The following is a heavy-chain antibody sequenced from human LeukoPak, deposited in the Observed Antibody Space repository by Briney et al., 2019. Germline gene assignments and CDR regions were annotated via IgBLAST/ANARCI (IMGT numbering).Heavy chain of an antibody. D-gene: IGHD3-10*01. Sequence: GGSLRLSCAASGFTFSSYWMSWVRQAPGKGLEWVANIKQDGSEKYYVDSVKGRFTISRDNAKNSLYLQMNSLRTEDTAVYYCAKGGGSGYGSGSLSNWGQGTLVTVSS. CDR1: GFTFSSYW. CDR2: IKQDGSEK. J-gene: IGHJ4*02. CDR3: AKGGGSGYGSGSLSN. V-gene: IGHV3-7*01.